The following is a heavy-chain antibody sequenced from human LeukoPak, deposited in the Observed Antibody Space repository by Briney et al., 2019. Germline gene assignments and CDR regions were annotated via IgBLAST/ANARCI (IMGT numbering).Heavy chain of an antibody. Sequence: GGSLRLSCAASGFTFSSYAMGWVRQAPGKGLEWVSAISGSGGSTYYADSVKGRFTISRDNSKNTLYLQMNSLRAEDTAVYYCARDYDSSGYPYYYGMDVCGQGTTVTVSS. CDR1: GFTFSSYA. CDR2: ISGSGGST. J-gene: IGHJ6*02. D-gene: IGHD3-22*01. V-gene: IGHV3-23*01. CDR3: ARDYDSSGYPYYYGMDV.